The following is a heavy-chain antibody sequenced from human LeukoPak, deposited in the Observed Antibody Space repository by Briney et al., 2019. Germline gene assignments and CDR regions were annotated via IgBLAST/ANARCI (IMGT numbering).Heavy chain of an antibody. CDR1: GFTFDDYA. D-gene: IGHD3-22*01. J-gene: IGHJ4*02. CDR3: AKDRAIYYDSSGYFDY. V-gene: IGHV3-9*01. Sequence: GGSLRLSCAASGFTFDDYAMHWVRQAPGKGLEWVSGISWNSGSIGYADSVKGRFTISRDNAKNSLNLQMNSLRAEDTALYYCAKDRAIYYDSSGYFDYWGQGTLVTVSS. CDR2: ISWNSGSI.